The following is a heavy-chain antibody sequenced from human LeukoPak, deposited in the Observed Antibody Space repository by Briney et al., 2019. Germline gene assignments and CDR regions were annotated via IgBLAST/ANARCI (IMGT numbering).Heavy chain of an antibody. Sequence: SETLSLTCTVSGGSISSSSYYWGWIRQPPGKGLEWIGSIYYSGSTYYNPSLKSRVTISVDTSKNQFSLKLSSVTAADTAVYYCARGGGIVVPYMDVWGKGTTVTISS. V-gene: IGHV4-39*07. D-gene: IGHD3-22*01. CDR3: ARGGGIVVPYMDV. J-gene: IGHJ6*03. CDR1: GGSISSSSYY. CDR2: IYYSGST.